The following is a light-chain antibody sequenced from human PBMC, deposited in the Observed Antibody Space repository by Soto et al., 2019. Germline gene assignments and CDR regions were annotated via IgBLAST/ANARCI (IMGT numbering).Light chain of an antibody. Sequence: DIQMTQSPSTLSASVGDRVTITCRDSQSISTWLAWYQQKPGKAPKVLIYDASSLESGVPTRFSGSGSGTEFTLTISSLQPDDFAAYYCQQYNSYSYTFGQGTKLEIK. V-gene: IGKV1-5*01. CDR3: QQYNSYSYT. J-gene: IGKJ2*01. CDR1: QSISTW. CDR2: DAS.